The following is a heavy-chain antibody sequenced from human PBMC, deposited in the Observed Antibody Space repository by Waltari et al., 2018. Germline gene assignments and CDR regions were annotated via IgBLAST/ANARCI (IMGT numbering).Heavy chain of an antibody. CDR3: ARQGSWTFDI. CDR1: GFSLSDYW. D-gene: IGHD3-10*01. J-gene: IGHJ3*02. V-gene: IGHV3-7*01. Sequence: EVQMGESGGGLVQPGGSRRLSCVASGFSLSDYWMSWVRQAPGRGLEGLGNIKGDGTETFHVDSVKGRFTISRDNARNTLFLQMNNLGAGDTAVFYCARQGSWTFDIWGQGTVVTVSS. CDR2: IKGDGTET.